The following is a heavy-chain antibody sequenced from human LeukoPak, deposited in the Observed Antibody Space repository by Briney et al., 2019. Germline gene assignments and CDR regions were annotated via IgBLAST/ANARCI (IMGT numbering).Heavy chain of an antibody. J-gene: IGHJ4*02. D-gene: IGHD4-11*01. CDR3: ARVGTVTKGDY. CDR1: GFTFNNYA. V-gene: IGHV3-23*01. Sequence: PGGSLRLSCAVSGFTFNNYAVTWVRQAPGKGLEWVSGVSGSGDSTYHADPVKGRFSISRDNAKNSLYLQMNSLRAEDTAVYYCARVGTVTKGDYWGQGTLVTVSS. CDR2: VSGSGDST.